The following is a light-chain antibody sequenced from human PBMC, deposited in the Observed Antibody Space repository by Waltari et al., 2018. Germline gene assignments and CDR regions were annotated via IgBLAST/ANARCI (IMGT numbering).Light chain of an antibody. Sequence: EILMTQSPVALSVSTGERATLSCRASQNVSDNLAWYQQRPGQAPSLLIYGVSIRAPGVPDRFSGGGSATQFTLTINSLQSSDSALYYCQQYMNRPPGYTFGQGTKVEIK. CDR2: GVS. CDR3: QQYMNRPPGYT. J-gene: IGKJ2*01. V-gene: IGKV3D-15*01. CDR1: QNVSDN.